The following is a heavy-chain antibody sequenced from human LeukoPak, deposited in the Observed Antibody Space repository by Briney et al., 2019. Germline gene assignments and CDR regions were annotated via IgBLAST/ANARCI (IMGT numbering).Heavy chain of an antibody. D-gene: IGHD4-11*01. V-gene: IGHV3-30-3*01. CDR3: ARDVSRDYTLYSPYYDY. J-gene: IGHJ4*02. CDR1: GFTFSSYA. Sequence: PGRSLRLSCAASGFTFSSYAMHWVRQAPGKGLEWVAVISYDGSNKYYADSVKGRFTISRDNSKNTLYLQMKSLRAEDTAVYYCARDVSRDYTLYSPYYDYWGQGTLVTVSS. CDR2: ISYDGSNK.